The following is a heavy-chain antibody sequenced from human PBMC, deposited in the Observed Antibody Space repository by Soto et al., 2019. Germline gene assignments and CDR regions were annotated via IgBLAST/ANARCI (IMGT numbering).Heavy chain of an antibody. D-gene: IGHD3-22*01. CDR3: ARTFYYDPFDY. CDR1: GFTFSNYG. CDR2: IWYDGNNK. Sequence: QVQLVESGGGVVQPGRSLRLSCAASGFTFSNYGMHWVRQAPGKGLEWVALIWYDGNNKYYADSVKGRFTISRDNSKNTLYLQMNSLRAEDTAVYYCARTFYYDPFDYWGQGTLVTVSS. V-gene: IGHV3-33*01. J-gene: IGHJ4*02.